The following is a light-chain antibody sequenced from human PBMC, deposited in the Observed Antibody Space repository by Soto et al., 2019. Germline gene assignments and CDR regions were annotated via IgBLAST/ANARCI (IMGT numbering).Light chain of an antibody. CDR3: QAWDSSTFYV. Sequence: SYELTQPPSVSVSPGQTASITCSGDKLGDKYACWYQQKPGQSPVLVIYQNTKRPSGIPERFSGSNSGNTATLTISGIQSMDEADYYCQAWDSSTFYVFGTGTRSPS. V-gene: IGLV3-1*01. CDR1: KLGDKY. J-gene: IGLJ1*01. CDR2: QNT.